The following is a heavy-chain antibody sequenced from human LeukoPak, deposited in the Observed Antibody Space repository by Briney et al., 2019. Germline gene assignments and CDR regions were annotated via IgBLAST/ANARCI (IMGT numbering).Heavy chain of an antibody. Sequence: GGSLRLSCVASGFSFSNYWMNWVRQAPGKGLEWVANIKHDGSEKYHVDSVKGRFTISRDNAKNSLYLQMNSLRAEDTAVYYCGRERSIAAYDYRGQGTLVTVSS. CDR3: GRERSIAAYDY. CDR1: GFSFSNYW. CDR2: IKHDGSEK. D-gene: IGHD6-6*01. J-gene: IGHJ4*02. V-gene: IGHV3-7*01.